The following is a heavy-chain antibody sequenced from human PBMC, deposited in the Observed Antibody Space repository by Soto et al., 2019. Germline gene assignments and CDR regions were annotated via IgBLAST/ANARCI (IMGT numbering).Heavy chain of an antibody. D-gene: IGHD2-15*01. V-gene: IGHV1-18*01. CDR3: ARLLVVVAATIQQYYYYYMDV. Sequence: ASVTVSCKASGYTFTNYGISWVRQAPGQGLEWMGWISAYNGNTNYAQKLQGRVTMTTDTSTSTAYMELRSLRSDDTAVYYCARLLVVVAATIQQYYYYYMDVWGKGTTVTVSS. CDR1: GYTFTNYG. CDR2: ISAYNGNT. J-gene: IGHJ6*03.